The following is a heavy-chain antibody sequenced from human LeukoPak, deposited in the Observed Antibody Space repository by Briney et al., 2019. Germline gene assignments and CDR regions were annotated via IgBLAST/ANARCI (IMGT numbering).Heavy chain of an antibody. V-gene: IGHV3-30*04. D-gene: IGHD3-16*02. CDR2: ISYEGINK. CDR3: ARDVGVTVFDY. Sequence: GGSLRLSCAASGXTFSSHAVNWVRQAPGKGLEWVAVISYEGINKYYADSVKGRFTISRDNSKNMFYVQMNSLRAEDTAVFYCARDVGVTVFDYWGQGTLVTVSS. J-gene: IGHJ4*02. CDR1: GXTFSSHA.